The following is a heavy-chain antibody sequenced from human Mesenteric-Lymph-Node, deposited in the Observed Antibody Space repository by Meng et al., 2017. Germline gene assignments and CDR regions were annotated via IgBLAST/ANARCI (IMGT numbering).Heavy chain of an antibody. D-gene: IGHD5-24*01. V-gene: IGHV3-9*01. CDR1: GFTFDDYA. Sequence: GGSLRLSCAASGFTFDDYAMHWVRQAPGKGLEWVSGISWNSGSIGYADSVKGRFTISRDNAKNSLYLQMNSLRAEDTALYYCAKGFGYGGYNPTWKENHEYYFDYWGQGTLVTVSS. CDR2: ISWNSGSI. CDR3: AKGFGYGGYNPTWKENHEYYFDY. J-gene: IGHJ4*02.